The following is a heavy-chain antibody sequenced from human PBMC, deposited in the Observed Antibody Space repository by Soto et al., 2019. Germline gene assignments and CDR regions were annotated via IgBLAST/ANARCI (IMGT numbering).Heavy chain of an antibody. V-gene: IGHV1-69*13. CDR1: GGTFSSYA. J-gene: IGHJ6*02. Sequence: GASVKVSCKASGGTFSSYAISWVRQAPGQGLEWMGGIIPIFGTANYAQKFQGRVTITADESTSTAYMELSSLRSEDTAVYYCARGGPLVVTAIPSPYYGMDVWGQGTTVTVSS. D-gene: IGHD2-21*02. CDR3: ARGGPLVVTAIPSPYYGMDV. CDR2: IIPIFGTA.